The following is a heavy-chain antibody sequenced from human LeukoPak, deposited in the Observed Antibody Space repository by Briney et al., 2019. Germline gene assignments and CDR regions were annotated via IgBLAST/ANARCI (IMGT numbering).Heavy chain of an antibody. CDR2: ISSSSSYI. CDR1: SFTFSSYS. CDR3: ARGDSSNFDY. J-gene: IGHJ4*02. Sequence: GGPLTLSCAASSFTFSSYSMKWLRQAPGKALEWVSSISSSSSYIYYADSVKGRFTISRDNAKNSLYLQMNSLRAEDTAVYYCARGDSSNFDYWGQGTLVTVSS. V-gene: IGHV3-21*01. D-gene: IGHD6-13*01.